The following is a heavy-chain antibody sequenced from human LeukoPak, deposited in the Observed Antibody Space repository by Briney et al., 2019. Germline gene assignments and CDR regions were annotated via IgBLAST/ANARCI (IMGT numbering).Heavy chain of an antibody. CDR1: GFTFSSYA. D-gene: IGHD6-13*01. CDR3: AKDQVTGKIAAASDFDY. J-gene: IGHJ4*02. CDR2: LSGSGGST. Sequence: GGSLRLSCAGSGFTFSSYAMSWVRQAPGKGLEWVSALSGSGGSTYYADSVKGRFTISRDNSKNTLYLQMNSLRAEDTAVYYCAKDQVTGKIAAASDFDYWGQGTLVTVSS. V-gene: IGHV3-23*01.